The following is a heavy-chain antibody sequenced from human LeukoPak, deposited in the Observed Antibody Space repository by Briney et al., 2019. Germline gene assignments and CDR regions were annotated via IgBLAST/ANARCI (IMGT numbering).Heavy chain of an antibody. CDR3: ARNHFYGSGSYPFDY. Sequence: GGSLRLSCEASGFIFYDHGMSWVRQVPGKGLELVSSINWNCASTSHADSVKGRFTISRDNVKNFLYLQMNSLRAEDTALYYCARNHFYGSGSYPFDYWGHGTLVAVSS. CDR2: INWNCAST. CDR1: GFIFYDHG. D-gene: IGHD3-10*01. V-gene: IGHV3-20*04. J-gene: IGHJ4*01.